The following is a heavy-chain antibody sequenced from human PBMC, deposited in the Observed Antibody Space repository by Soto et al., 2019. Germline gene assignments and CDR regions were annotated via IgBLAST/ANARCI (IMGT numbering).Heavy chain of an antibody. J-gene: IGHJ5*02. V-gene: IGHV5-10-1*01. D-gene: IGHD6-13*01. CDR2: IDPVDSYA. CDR3: ARIESIARNWFDP. CDR1: GFSFTNYW. Sequence: PGESLKISCKGSGFSFTNYWISWVRQMPGKGLEWMGNIDPVDSYANYSPSFQGHVTFSVDTSISTAYLQWSSLKASDTAMYFCARIESIARNWFDPWGPGTLVTVSS.